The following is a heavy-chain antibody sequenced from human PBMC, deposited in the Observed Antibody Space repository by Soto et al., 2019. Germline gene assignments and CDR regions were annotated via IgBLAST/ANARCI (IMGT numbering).Heavy chain of an antibody. CDR3: ARDRNPLGYCSSTSCYRPDYFDY. J-gene: IGHJ4*02. CDR2: INPNSGGT. CDR1: GYTFTGYY. D-gene: IGHD2-2*02. V-gene: IGHV1-2*04. Sequence: ASVKVSCKASGYTFTGYYMHWVRQAPGQGLEWMGWINPNSGGTNYAQKFQGWVTMTRDTSISTAYMELSRLRSDDTAVYYCARDRNPLGYCSSTSCYRPDYFDYCGQGPLVTVSS.